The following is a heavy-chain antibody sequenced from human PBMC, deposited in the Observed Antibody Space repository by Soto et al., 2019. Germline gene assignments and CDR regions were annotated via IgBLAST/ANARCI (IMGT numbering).Heavy chain of an antibody. Sequence: QVQLQESGPGLVKPSETLSLTCTVSGGSISSYYWSWIRQPPGKGLEWIGYIYYRGSTNYNPSLTRRGTMSVDTSKTEFDLKLRSVTAADAAVYSCARRYGPCFDYWGQGTLVTVSS. V-gene: IGHV4-59*08. CDR3: ARRYGPCFDY. D-gene: IGHD3-16*01. CDR2: IYYRGST. CDR1: GGSISSYY. J-gene: IGHJ4*02.